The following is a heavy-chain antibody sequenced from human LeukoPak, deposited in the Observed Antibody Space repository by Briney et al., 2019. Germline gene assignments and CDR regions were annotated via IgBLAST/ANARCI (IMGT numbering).Heavy chain of an antibody. J-gene: IGHJ4*02. D-gene: IGHD5-18*01. CDR1: GFTFSSYA. CDR3: AKGRIQLWYFDY. Sequence: PGGSLRLSCAASGFTFSSYAMSWARQAPGKGLEWVSAISGSGGSTYYADSVKGRFTISRDNSKNTLYLQMNSLRAEDTAVYYCAKGRIQLWYFDYWGQGTLVTVSS. V-gene: IGHV3-23*01. CDR2: ISGSGGST.